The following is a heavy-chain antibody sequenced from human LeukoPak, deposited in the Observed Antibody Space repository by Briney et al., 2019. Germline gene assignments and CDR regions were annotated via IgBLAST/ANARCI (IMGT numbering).Heavy chain of an antibody. CDR2: INSDGSST. Sequence: GGSLRLSCAASGFTFSSYAMSWVRQAPGKGLVWVSRINSDGSSTSYADSVKGRFTVSRDNAKNTLFLQMNSLRAEDTAVYYCGILAAAGRGPRNWGQGTLVTVSS. CDR3: GILAAAGRGPRN. D-gene: IGHD6-13*01. J-gene: IGHJ4*02. V-gene: IGHV3-74*01. CDR1: GFTFSSYA.